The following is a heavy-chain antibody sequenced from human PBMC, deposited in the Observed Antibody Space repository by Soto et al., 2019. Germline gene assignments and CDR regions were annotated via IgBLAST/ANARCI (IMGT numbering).Heavy chain of an antibody. Sequence: GSLRLSCVSSGFAFADSSMNWIRQSPGKGLEWLSYIDNVGGTTYYADSVRGRFTVSRDNAKYSLFLQMTALRAEDSAMYFCATVAFGYHSHSASWGRGALVTVSS. D-gene: IGHD6-25*01. CDR3: ATVAFGYHSHSAS. CDR1: GFAFADSS. V-gene: IGHV3-11*01. CDR2: IDNVGGTT. J-gene: IGHJ5*02.